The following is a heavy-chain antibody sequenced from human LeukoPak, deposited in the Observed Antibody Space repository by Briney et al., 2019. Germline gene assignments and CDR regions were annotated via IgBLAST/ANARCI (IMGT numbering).Heavy chain of an antibody. Sequence: GGSLRLSCAASGFTFSSYGMHWVRQAPGKGLEWVAVISYDGSNKYYADSVKGRFTISRDNSKNTLYLQMNSLRAEDTAVYYCASHGDYYSYAFDIWGQGTMVTVSS. V-gene: IGHV3-30*03. CDR1: GFTFSSYG. J-gene: IGHJ3*02. CDR2: ISYDGSNK. CDR3: ASHGDYYSYAFDI. D-gene: IGHD4-17*01.